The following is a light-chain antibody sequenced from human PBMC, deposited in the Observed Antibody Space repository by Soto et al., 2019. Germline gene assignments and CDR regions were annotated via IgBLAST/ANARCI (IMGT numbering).Light chain of an antibody. V-gene: IGKV1-13*02. CDR2: DAS. J-gene: IGKJ4*01. CDR3: QQFQSYAPT. CDR1: QDISSA. Sequence: AIQLTQSPSSLSASVGDRVTITCRASQDISSALAWYQHNPGRAPRLLIYDASSLQSGVPSRFSGSGYGTDFTLTISSLQPEDFATYYCQQFQSYAPTFGGGTKLEIK.